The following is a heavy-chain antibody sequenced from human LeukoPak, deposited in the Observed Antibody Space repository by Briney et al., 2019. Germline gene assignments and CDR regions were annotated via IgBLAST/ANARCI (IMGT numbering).Heavy chain of an antibody. CDR2: IYYSGST. D-gene: IGHD6-13*01. CDR3: ARHAEAAAGTYDAFDI. V-gene: IGHV4-59*08. J-gene: IGHJ3*02. Sequence: SETLSLTCTVSGGSISSYYWSWIRQSPGKGLEWIGDIYYSGSTNYNPSLKSRVTISVDTSKNQFSLKLSSVTAADTAVYYCARHAEAAAGTYDAFDIWGQGTKVSVSS. CDR1: GGSISSYY.